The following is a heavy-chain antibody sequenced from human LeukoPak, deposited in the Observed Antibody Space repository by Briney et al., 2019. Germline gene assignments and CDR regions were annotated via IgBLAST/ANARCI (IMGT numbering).Heavy chain of an antibody. J-gene: IGHJ4*02. CDR2: IKQDGGEK. CDR3: ARDVGYDSSGSYPYYFDY. D-gene: IGHD3-22*01. CDR1: RFTFSSYW. V-gene: IGHV3-7*05. Sequence: TGGSLRLSCAASRFTFSSYWMTWVRQAPGKGLECLANIKQDGGEKHYVASVQGRFTISRDNAKNSLYLQMNSLRAEDTAVYYCARDVGYDSSGSYPYYFDYWGLGTLVTVSS.